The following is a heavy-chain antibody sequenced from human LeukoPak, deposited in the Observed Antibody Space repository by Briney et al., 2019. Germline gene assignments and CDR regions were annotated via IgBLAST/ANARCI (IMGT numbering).Heavy chain of an antibody. CDR3: AREDIVVVPAAIYYYMDV. D-gene: IGHD2-2*02. Sequence: SETPSLTCTVSGGSISSGSYYWSWIRQPTGKGLEWIGRIYTSGSTNYNPSLKSRVTISVDTSKNQFSLKLSSVTAADTAVYYCAREDIVVVPAAIYYYMDVWGKGTTVTVSS. CDR1: GGSISSGSYY. CDR2: IYTSGST. V-gene: IGHV4-61*02. J-gene: IGHJ6*03.